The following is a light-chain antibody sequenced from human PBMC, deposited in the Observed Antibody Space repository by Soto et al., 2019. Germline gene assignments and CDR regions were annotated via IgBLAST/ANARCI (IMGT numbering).Light chain of an antibody. CDR3: QQLNSYPT. V-gene: IGKV1-9*01. CDR2: AAS. CDR1: QDISDY. Sequence: DIQLTQSPSFLSASVGDRVTITCRASQDISDYLAWYQQRPGKAPKLLIYAASTLQSGVPSRFSGSGSGTEFTLTISSLQPEDFATYYCQQLNSYPTFGPGTKVDIK. J-gene: IGKJ3*01.